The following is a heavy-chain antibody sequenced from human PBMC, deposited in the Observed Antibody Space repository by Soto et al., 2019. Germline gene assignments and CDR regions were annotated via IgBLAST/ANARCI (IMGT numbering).Heavy chain of an antibody. D-gene: IGHD4-4*01. J-gene: IGHJ6*02. V-gene: IGHV4-31*03. CDR1: GGSIRNSGYY. Sequence: QVQLQESGPGLVKPSQTLSLTCTVSGGSIRNSGYYWSWIRQLPGKGLEWIGFISYSGSTDYAPSRKSRVSMSVDTSKNQFSLNLSSATAADTAVYYCGRDAVTKRDFYYYGMDVWGRGTTVTVSS. CDR2: ISYSGST. CDR3: GRDAVTKRDFYYYGMDV.